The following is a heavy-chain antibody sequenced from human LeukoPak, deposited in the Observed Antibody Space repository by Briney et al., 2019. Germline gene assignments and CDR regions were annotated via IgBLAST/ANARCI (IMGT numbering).Heavy chain of an antibody. CDR2: IYYSGST. Sequence: SETLSLTCTVSGGSISSSSYYWGWIRQPPGKGLEWIGSIYYSGSTYYNPSLKSRVTISVDTSKNQFSLKLSSVTAADTAVYYCASRELELEELGYWGQGTLVTVSS. V-gene: IGHV4-39*01. J-gene: IGHJ4*02. CDR3: ASRELELEELGY. CDR1: GGSISSSSYY. D-gene: IGHD1-7*01.